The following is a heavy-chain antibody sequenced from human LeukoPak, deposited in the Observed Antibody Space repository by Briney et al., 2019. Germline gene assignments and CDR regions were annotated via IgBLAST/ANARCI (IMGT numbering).Heavy chain of an antibody. D-gene: IGHD3-3*01. CDR2: INHSGST. J-gene: IGHJ6*02. CDR3: AREEGFDFWSGYYNYYYGMDV. V-gene: IGHV4-34*01. CDR1: GGSFSGYY. Sequence: SETLSLTCAVYGGSFSGYYWSWIRQPPGKGLEWIGEINHSGSTNYNPSLKSRVTISVDTSKNQFSLKLSSVTAADTAVYFCAREEGFDFWSGYYNYYYGMDVWGQGTTVTVSS.